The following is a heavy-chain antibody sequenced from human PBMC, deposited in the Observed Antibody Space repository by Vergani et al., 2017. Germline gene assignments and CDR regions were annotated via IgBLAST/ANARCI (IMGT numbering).Heavy chain of an antibody. D-gene: IGHD3-22*01. CDR3: ARDGYYYDSSGYYIEPPQGVDGMDV. CDR1: GYTFTGYY. Sequence: QVQLVQSGAEVKKPGASVKVSCKASGYTFTGYYMHWVRQAPGQGLEWMGWINPNSGGTNYAQKFQGRVTMTRDTSISTAYMELSRLRSDDPAVYYCARDGYYYDSSGYYIEPPQGVDGMDVWGQGTTVTVSS. CDR2: INPNSGGT. V-gene: IGHV1-2*02. J-gene: IGHJ6*02.